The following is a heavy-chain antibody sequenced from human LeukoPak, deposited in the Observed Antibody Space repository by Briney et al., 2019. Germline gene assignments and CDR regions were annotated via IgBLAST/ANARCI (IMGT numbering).Heavy chain of an antibody. CDR2: IYTSGST. CDR1: GGSISIYY. D-gene: IGHD3-22*01. CDR3: ARDHPYYDSSGYQYYFDY. V-gene: IGHV4-4*07. J-gene: IGHJ4*02. Sequence: PSETLSLTCTVSGGSISIYYASCMRHPAGGGLECIGRIYTSGSTNYNPSLKSRVTISVDKSKNQFSLKLSSVTAADTAVYYCARDHPYYDSSGYQYYFDYWGQGTLVTVSS.